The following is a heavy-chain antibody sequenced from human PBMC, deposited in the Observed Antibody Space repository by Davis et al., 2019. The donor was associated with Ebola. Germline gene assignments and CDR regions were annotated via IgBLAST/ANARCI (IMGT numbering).Heavy chain of an antibody. J-gene: IGHJ4*02. D-gene: IGHD3-16*01. Sequence: GESLKISCAASGFTFSDASMNWVRQAPGKGLEWIAYISSSSDSVYYADSVEGRFTIPRDNARNSLYLQMNSLRAEDTAVYYCATPYTVTYGGQGTLVTVSS. V-gene: IGHV3-48*01. CDR3: ATPYTVTY. CDR2: ISSSSDSV. CDR1: GFTFSDAS.